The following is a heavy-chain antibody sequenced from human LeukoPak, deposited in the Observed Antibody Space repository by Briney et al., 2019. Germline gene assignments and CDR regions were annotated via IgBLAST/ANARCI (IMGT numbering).Heavy chain of an antibody. CDR2: IYSGGST. CDR1: GFTVSSNY. Sequence: GGSLRLSCAASGFTVSSNYMSWVRQAPGKGLEWVSVIYSGGSTYYADSVKGRFTISRDNSKNTLYLQMNILRAEDTAVYYCARWGSLGDSSGYYDYWGQGTLVTVSS. J-gene: IGHJ4*02. V-gene: IGHV3-66*02. D-gene: IGHD3-22*01. CDR3: ARWGSLGDSSGYYDY.